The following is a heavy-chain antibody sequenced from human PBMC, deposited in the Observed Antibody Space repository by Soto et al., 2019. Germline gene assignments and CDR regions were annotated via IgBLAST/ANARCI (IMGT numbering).Heavy chain of an antibody. J-gene: IGHJ5*02. D-gene: IGHD5-12*01. CDR3: AKGDNLGPKTGYAFDP. Sequence: QSPSRCLDWLGRTYFRSKWYNDYAVSVKSRIIINPDTSNNQFSLQLNSVTPEDTAVYFCAKGDNLGPKTGYAFDPWGQGIMVTVSS. V-gene: IGHV6-1*01. CDR2: TYFRSKWYN.